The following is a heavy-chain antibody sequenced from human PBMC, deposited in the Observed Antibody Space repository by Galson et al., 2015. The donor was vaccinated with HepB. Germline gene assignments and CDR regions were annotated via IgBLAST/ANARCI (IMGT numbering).Heavy chain of an antibody. CDR1: GFTFTDYS. Sequence: SLRLSCAASGFTFTDYSMRWVRQTPDKGLEWVAIISSDGSNKNYADSVKGRFTISRDNSKNTLYLQVSSLKTEDTAVYYCARDGRERQPLPGYWGQGTLVTVSS. J-gene: IGHJ4*02. CDR2: ISSDGSNK. CDR3: ARDGRERQPLPGY. D-gene: IGHD2-2*01. V-gene: IGHV3-30*04.